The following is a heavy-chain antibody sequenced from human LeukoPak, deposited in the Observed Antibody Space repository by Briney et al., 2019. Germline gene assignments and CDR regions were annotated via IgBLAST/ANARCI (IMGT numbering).Heavy chain of an antibody. CDR2: ISYDGSNK. V-gene: IGHV3-30-3*01. D-gene: IGHD4-11*01. CDR3: ATSTVTNVFPTPAREDY. J-gene: IGHJ4*02. CDR1: GFTFSSYA. Sequence: GRSLRLSCAASGFTFSSYAMHWVRQAPGKGLEWVAVISYDGSNKYYADSVKGRFTISRDNSKNTLYLQMNSLRAEDTAVYYCATSTVTNVFPTPAREDYWGQGTLVTVSS.